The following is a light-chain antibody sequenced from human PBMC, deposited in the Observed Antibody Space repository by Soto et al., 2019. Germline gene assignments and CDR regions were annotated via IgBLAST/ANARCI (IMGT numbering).Light chain of an antibody. Sequence: DIVMTQSPESLAVSLGERATINCKSSQSVLYGSNNKDYLAWYQQKPGKPPKLLIHWASTRESGVPDRLSGSGSGTDFTLTISSLQADDAAVYYWQQYSDTRTFGQGTNLEIK. V-gene: IGKV4-1*01. CDR1: QSVLYGSNNKDY. CDR3: QQYSDTRT. CDR2: WAS. J-gene: IGKJ2*01.